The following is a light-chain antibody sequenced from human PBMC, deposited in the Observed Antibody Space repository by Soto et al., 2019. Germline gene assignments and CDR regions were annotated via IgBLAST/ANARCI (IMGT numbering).Light chain of an antibody. CDR2: GAS. CDR3: QQYNNWPPPWT. J-gene: IGKJ1*01. CDR1: QSVSSN. Sequence: EIAMTQSQATLSVSPGERATHTCAASQSVSSNLAWYQQKPGQAPRLLIYGASTRATGIPARFSGSGSGTEFTLTISSLQSEDFAVYYCQQYNNWPPPWTFGQGTKVEIK. V-gene: IGKV3-15*01.